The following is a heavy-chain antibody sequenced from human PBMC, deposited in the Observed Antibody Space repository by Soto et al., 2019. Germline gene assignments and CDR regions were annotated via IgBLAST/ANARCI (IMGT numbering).Heavy chain of an antibody. CDR2: IYYGGSI. V-gene: IGHV4-59*08. D-gene: IGHD3-16*01. J-gene: IGHJ4*02. CDR3: ARHWDWGSLGY. Sequence: SETLSLTCTVSGDSISSDYWSWIRQPPGKGLEWIGFIYYGGSINYNPSLESRVAISVNTSKNQFSLKLTSVTAADPAVDYCARHWDWGSLGYWGQGTLVTV. CDR1: GDSISSDY.